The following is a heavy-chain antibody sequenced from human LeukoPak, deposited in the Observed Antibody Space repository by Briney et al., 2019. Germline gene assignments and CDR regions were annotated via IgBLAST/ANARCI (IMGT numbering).Heavy chain of an antibody. CDR3: ARRDNYDY. CDR2: IGDSGDPT. CDR1: GFAFSSQA. D-gene: IGHD2-15*01. J-gene: IGHJ4*02. V-gene: IGHV3-23*01. Sequence: GGSLRLSCAASGFAFSSQAMGWVRQAPGKGLEWVSVIGDSGDPTYYADSVKGRFTISRDDAKNTLYLQMNSLRAEDTAVYYCARRDNYDYWGQGTLVTVSS.